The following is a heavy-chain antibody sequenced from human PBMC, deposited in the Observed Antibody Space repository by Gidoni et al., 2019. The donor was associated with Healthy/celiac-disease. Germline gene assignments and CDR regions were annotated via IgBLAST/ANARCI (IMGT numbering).Heavy chain of an antibody. J-gene: IGHJ4*02. V-gene: IGHV3-23*01. CDR3: AKDIGDYYDSSGYWGYFDY. CDR2: IGGSGGST. Sequence: EVQLLESGGGLVQPGGSLRLSCAASGFTFSSYAMSWVRQAPGKGLEGVSAIGGSGGSTYYADSVKGRFTISRDNSKNTLYLQMNSLRAEDTAVYYCAKDIGDYYDSSGYWGYFDYWGQGTLVTVSS. D-gene: IGHD3-22*01. CDR1: GFTFSSYA.